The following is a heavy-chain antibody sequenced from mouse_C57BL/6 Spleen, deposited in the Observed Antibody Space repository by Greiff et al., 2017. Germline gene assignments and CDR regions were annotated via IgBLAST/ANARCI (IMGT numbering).Heavy chain of an antibody. Sequence: QVQLQQPGTELVKPGASVKLSCKASGYTFTSYWMHWVKQRPGQGLEWIGNINPSNGGTNYNEKFKSKATLTADKSSSTAYMQLSSLTSEDSAVYFCARDYGSSYGYFDGWGTGTTVTVSS. J-gene: IGHJ1*03. CDR2: INPSNGGT. D-gene: IGHD1-1*01. CDR3: ARDYGSSYGYFDG. CDR1: GYTFTSYW. V-gene: IGHV1-53*01.